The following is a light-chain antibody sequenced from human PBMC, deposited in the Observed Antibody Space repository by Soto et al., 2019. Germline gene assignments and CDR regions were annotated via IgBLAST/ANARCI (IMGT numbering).Light chain of an antibody. J-gene: IGLJ3*02. CDR2: EVT. Sequence: QSALTQPPSASGSPGQSVTISCTGTSSDVGAYIYVSWYQQHPGKAPKLMIYEVTKRPSGVPDRFSGSKSGNTASLTVSGLQAEDEADYYCSSYAGSNNWVFGGGTKVTVL. CDR1: SSDVGAYIY. V-gene: IGLV2-8*01. CDR3: SSYAGSNNWV.